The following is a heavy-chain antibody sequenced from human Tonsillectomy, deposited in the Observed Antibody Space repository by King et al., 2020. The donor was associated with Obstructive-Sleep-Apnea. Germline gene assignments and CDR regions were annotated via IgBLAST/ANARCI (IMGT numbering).Heavy chain of an antibody. V-gene: IGHV3-73*01. CDR1: GFTFSDSA. J-gene: IGHJ4*02. Sequence: VQLVESGGGLVQPGGSLKLSCAASGFTFSDSAMHWVRQGSGKGLEWVGRIRNKANNYATAYAASVKGRFTISRDDSNKTAYLQMNSLKTEDTAVYYCTRDPRDVGASRTPFDYWGQGTLVTVSS. D-gene: IGHD1-26*01. CDR2: IRNKANNYAT. CDR3: TRDPRDVGASRTPFDY.